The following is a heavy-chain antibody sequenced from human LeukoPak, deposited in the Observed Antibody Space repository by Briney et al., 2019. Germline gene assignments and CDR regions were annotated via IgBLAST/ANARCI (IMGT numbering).Heavy chain of an antibody. CDR2: INWNGGST. CDR1: GFTFDDYG. V-gene: IGHV3-20*04. D-gene: IGHD2-2*01. Sequence: GGSLRLSCSASGFTFDDYGMSWVRQAPGKGLEWVSGINWNGGSTGYADSVKGRFTISRDNAKNSLYLQMNSLRAEDTALYYCARDGAGLGDTVVVPAALFDYWGQGTLVTVSS. J-gene: IGHJ4*02. CDR3: ARDGAGLGDTVVVPAALFDY.